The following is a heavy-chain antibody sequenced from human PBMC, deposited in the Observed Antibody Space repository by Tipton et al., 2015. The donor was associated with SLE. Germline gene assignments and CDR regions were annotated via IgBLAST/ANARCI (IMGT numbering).Heavy chain of an antibody. CDR1: GGSFSGYY. V-gene: IGHV4-34*09. J-gene: IGHJ4*02. D-gene: IGHD5-12*01. Sequence: LRLSCAVYGGSFSGYYWSWIRQPPGKGLEWIGEINHSGSTNYNPSLKSRVTISVDPSKNHFSLKLNSVTAADTAVYFCARGGVGGYDYFDHWGQGTLVTVSS. CDR2: INHSGST. CDR3: ARGGVGGYDYFDH.